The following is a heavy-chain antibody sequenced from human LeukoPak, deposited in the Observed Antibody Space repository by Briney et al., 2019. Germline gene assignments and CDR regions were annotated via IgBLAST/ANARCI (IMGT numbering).Heavy chain of an antibody. J-gene: IGHJ4*02. CDR2: IYYSGST. V-gene: IGHV4-59*01. Sequence: SETLSLTCTVSGGSISSYYWSWIRQPPGKGLEWIGYIYYSGSTDYNPSLKSRVTISVDTSKNQFSLKLSPVTAADTAVYYCARGSYYFDYWGQGTLVTVSS. CDR1: GGSISSYY. CDR3: ARGSYYFDY.